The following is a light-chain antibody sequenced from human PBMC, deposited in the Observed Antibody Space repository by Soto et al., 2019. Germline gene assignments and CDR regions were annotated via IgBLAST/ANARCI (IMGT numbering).Light chain of an antibody. CDR2: DAS. CDR3: QQHSNWPRT. J-gene: IGKJ2*01. CDR1: QSVSSY. Sequence: EIELTQSPATLSLSPGERATLTCRASQSVSSYLAWYQQKPGQAPRLLIYDASNRATGIPARFSGSGSGTDFTLTISSLEPEDFAVYYCQQHSNWPRTFGQGTKLEIK. V-gene: IGKV3-11*01.